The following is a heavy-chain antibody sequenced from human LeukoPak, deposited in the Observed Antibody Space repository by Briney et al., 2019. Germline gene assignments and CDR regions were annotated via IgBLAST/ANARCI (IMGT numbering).Heavy chain of an antibody. V-gene: IGHV4-34*01. CDR2: INHSGST. CDR3: ARVLNRIMIFGVVIPYYYYGMDV. J-gene: IGHJ6*02. Sequence: SETLSLTCAVYGGSFSGYYWSWIRQPPGKGLEWIGEINHSGSTNYNPSFKSRVTISVDTSKNQFSLKLSSVTAADTAVYYCARVLNRIMIFGVVIPYYYYGMDVWGQGTTVTVSS. CDR1: GGSFSGYY. D-gene: IGHD3-3*01.